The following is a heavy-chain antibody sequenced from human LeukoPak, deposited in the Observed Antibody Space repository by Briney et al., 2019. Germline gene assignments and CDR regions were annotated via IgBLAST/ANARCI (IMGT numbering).Heavy chain of an antibody. Sequence: SVRVSCKASGGTFSSYAISWVRQALGQGLEWMGGIIPIFGTANYAQKFQGRVTITADKSTSTAYMELSSLRSEDTAVYYCARDPEIYCSGGSCIDYWGQGTLVTVSS. CDR1: GGTFSSYA. V-gene: IGHV1-69*06. CDR3: ARDPEIYCSGGSCIDY. J-gene: IGHJ4*02. D-gene: IGHD2-15*01. CDR2: IIPIFGTA.